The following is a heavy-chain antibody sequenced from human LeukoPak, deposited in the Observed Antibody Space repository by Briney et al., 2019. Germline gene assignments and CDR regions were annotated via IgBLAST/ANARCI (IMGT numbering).Heavy chain of an antibody. V-gene: IGHV3-30*03. D-gene: IGHD2-21*02. CDR2: ISYDGSNK. CDR1: GGSFSGYY. J-gene: IGHJ4*02. CDR3: AREPLHCVGDCYSLFDY. Sequence: LSLTCAVYGGSFSGYYWSWVRQAPGKGLEWVAVISYDGSNKYYADSVKGRFTISRDNSKNTLYLQMNSLRAEDTAVYYCAREPLHCVGDCYSLFDYWGQGALVTVSS.